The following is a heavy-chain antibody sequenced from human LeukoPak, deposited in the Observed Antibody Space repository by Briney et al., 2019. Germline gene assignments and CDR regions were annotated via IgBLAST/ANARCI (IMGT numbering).Heavy chain of an antibody. D-gene: IGHD3-3*01. Sequence: GGSLRLSCAASGFTFSTYGTHWVRQAPGKGLEWVAVLAYDGKTTYYADSVKGRFTISRDNSRNTLYLQMNSLRAEDTAVYYCAKLGNYDFWSGTPFPDYWGQGTLVTVSS. CDR3: AKLGNYDFWSGTPFPDY. CDR1: GFTFSTYG. CDR2: LAYDGKTT. J-gene: IGHJ4*02. V-gene: IGHV3-30*18.